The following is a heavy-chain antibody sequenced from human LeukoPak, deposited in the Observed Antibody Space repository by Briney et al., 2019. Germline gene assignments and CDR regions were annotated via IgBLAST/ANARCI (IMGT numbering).Heavy chain of an antibody. CDR3: ATWGGYGSGSYFDY. CDR2: MNPNSGGT. CDR1: VYSFTGYY. J-gene: IGHJ4*02. V-gene: IGHV1-2*02. Sequence: ASVNVSCKSSVYSFTGYYMHWVRQAPGQGLEWMGWMNPNSGGTDYPQKFQGRVTMTRDTSITTAYMELSRLTSDDTAVYYCATWGGYGSGSYFDYWGQGTLVTVSS. D-gene: IGHD3-10*01.